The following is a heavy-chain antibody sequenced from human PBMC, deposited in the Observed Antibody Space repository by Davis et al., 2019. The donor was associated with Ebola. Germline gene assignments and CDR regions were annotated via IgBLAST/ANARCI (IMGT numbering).Heavy chain of an antibody. V-gene: IGHV3-21*01. CDR3: ASGGQQLWFGELLYQPLDY. CDR2: ISYSSSYI. CDR1: GFAFNRYA. D-gene: IGHD3-10*01. J-gene: IGHJ4*02. Sequence: GGSLRLSCAGSGFAFNRYAMNWVRQAPGKGLEWVSSISYSSSYIFYADPVKGRFTVSRDNSKNTLYLQMNSLRAEDTAVYYCASGGQQLWFGELLYQPLDYWGQGTLVTVSS.